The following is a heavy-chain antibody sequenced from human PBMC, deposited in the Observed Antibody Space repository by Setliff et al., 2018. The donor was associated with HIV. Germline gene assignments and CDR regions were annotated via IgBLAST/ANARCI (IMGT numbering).Heavy chain of an antibody. CDR2: ISPSNGYT. D-gene: IGHD4-4*01. CDR1: GYTFSSYG. CDR3: ARVGLSAVPFPTVY. J-gene: IGHJ4*02. V-gene: IGHV1-18*01. Sequence: ASVKVSCKASGYTFSSYGISWVRQAPGQGLEWMGWISPSNGYTDYAQKFRDRLSMTADTSTTTAYMDLGGLTSDDTGVYYCARVGLSAVPFPTVYWGQGTLVTVSS.